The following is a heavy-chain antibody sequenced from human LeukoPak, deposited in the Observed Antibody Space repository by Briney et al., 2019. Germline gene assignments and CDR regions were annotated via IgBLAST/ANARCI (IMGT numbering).Heavy chain of an antibody. CDR2: IYHSGST. D-gene: IGHD5/OR15-5a*01. Sequence: PSETLSLTCAVSGYSISSGYYWGWIRQPPGKGLEWIGSIYHSGSTYYNPSLKSRVTISVDTSKNQFSLKLSSVTAADTAVYYCARDSTWPLGSPNLNDYWGQGTLVTVSS. CDR1: GYSISSGYY. J-gene: IGHJ4*02. V-gene: IGHV4-38-2*02. CDR3: ARDSTWPLGSPNLNDY.